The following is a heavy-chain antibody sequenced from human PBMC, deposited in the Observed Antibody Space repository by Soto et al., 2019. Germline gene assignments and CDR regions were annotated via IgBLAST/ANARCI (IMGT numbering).Heavy chain of an antibody. CDR1: GGSISSYY. J-gene: IGHJ4*02. CDR3: ARRFGSNFDY. D-gene: IGHD3-16*01. V-gene: IGHV4-59*08. Sequence: PSETLSLTCTVSGGSISSYYWSWIRQLPGKGLEWIGYIYYSGSTNYNPSLKSRVTISVDMSKNQFSLKLSSVTAADTAVYYCARRFGSNFDYWGQGTLVTVSS. CDR2: IYYSGST.